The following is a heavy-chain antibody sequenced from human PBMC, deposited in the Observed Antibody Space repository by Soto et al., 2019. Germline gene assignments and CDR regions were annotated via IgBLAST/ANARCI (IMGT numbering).Heavy chain of an antibody. CDR1: GYSFTFFF. V-gene: IGHV1-46*03. CDR2: INPRDGTT. Sequence: ASVKVSCKASGYSFTFFFMHWVRQAPGQGLEWMGYINPRDGTTKYAQNFQGRVTMTRDTSTRTVYMELSSLRSEDTAVYYCVSNYVAHLAGLAFWGQGTLDPVSA. J-gene: IGHJ4*01. CDR3: VSNYVAHLAGLAF. D-gene: IGHD3-16*01.